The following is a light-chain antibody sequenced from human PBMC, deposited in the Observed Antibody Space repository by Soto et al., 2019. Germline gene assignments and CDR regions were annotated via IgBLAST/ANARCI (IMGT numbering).Light chain of an antibody. CDR3: QQYDSYPFT. J-gene: IGKJ4*01. CDR2: EAS. V-gene: IGKV1-5*03. Sequence: DIQMTQSPSTLSASVGDRVTNSCRASQSISSRLAWYQQKPGKAPKLLIYEASRLESGVPSRFSGSGSGTEFSLTFSSLQPDDSATYYCQQYDSYPFTFGGGTKVEIK. CDR1: QSISSR.